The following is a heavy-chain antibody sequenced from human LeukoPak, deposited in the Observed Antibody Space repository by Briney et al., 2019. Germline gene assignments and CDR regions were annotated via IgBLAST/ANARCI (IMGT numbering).Heavy chain of an antibody. J-gene: IGHJ4*02. Sequence: GGSLRLSCAASGFTFSSYAMSWVRQAPGKELEWVSAISGSGGSTYYADSVKGRFTISRDNSKNTLYLQMNSLRAEDTAVYYCAKDQYDSSGPLYYFDYWGQGTLVTVSS. CDR2: ISGSGGST. CDR1: GFTFSSYA. V-gene: IGHV3-23*01. D-gene: IGHD3-22*01. CDR3: AKDQYDSSGPLYYFDY.